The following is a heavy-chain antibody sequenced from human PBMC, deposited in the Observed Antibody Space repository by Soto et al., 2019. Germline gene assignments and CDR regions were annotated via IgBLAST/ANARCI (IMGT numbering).Heavy chain of an antibody. V-gene: IGHV3-23*01. Sequence: EVQLLESGGGLVQPGGSLRLSCAASGFTFSSYAMSWVRQAPGKGLEWVSTISGSGGSTYYADSVKGRFTISRDYSKNTLYLQMNSLRAEDTAVYYCAKDGLGAYSYGSYYFDYWGQGTLVTVSS. D-gene: IGHD5-18*01. CDR1: GFTFSSYA. CDR2: ISGSGGST. J-gene: IGHJ4*02. CDR3: AKDGLGAYSYGSYYFDY.